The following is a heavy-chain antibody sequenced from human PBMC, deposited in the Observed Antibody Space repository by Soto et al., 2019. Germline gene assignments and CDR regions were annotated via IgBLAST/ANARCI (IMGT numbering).Heavy chain of an antibody. D-gene: IGHD6-13*01. Sequence: EVQVLESGGGLVQPGGSLRLSCAASGFTFSSYAMSWVRQAPGKGLEWVSAISGSGGSTYYADSVKGRFTISRDNSKNTLYLQMNSLRAEDTAVYYCAKDPSGIAAAGPFSLPYWGQGTLVTVSS. CDR1: GFTFSSYA. V-gene: IGHV3-23*01. J-gene: IGHJ4*02. CDR3: AKDPSGIAAAGPFSLPY. CDR2: ISGSGGST.